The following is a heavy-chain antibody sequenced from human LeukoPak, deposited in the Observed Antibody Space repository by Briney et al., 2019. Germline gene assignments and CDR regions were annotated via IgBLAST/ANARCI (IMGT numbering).Heavy chain of an antibody. J-gene: IGHJ5*02. CDR3: ARGGKLGPTALAS. Sequence: GGSLRLSCVASGFASRNYWMYWVRQGPGKGLVWLSRINPDGSTTTYADSVKGRSTISRDNANRMLSLHINSLRVEDSAIYYCARGGKLGPTALASWGQGSLVVVSS. V-gene: IGHV3-74*01. CDR2: INPDGSTT. D-gene: IGHD1-26*01. CDR1: GFASRNYW.